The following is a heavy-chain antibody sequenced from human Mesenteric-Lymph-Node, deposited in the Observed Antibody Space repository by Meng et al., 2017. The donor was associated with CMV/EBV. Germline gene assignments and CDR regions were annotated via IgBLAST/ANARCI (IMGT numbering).Heavy chain of an antibody. J-gene: IGHJ3*02. CDR2: INPSGGST. Sequence: ASVKVSCKASGYTFTSYYMHWVRQAPGQGLEWVGIINPSGGSTSYAQKFQGRVTMTRDTSTSTVYMELSSLRSDDTAVYYCARVDVGAKLYDAFDIWGQGTMVTVSS. CDR3: ARVDVGAKLYDAFDI. V-gene: IGHV1-46*01. D-gene: IGHD1-26*01. CDR1: GYTFTSYY.